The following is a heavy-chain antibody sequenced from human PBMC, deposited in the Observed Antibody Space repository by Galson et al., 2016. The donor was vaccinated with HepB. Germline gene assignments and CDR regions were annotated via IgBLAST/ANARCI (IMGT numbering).Heavy chain of an antibody. D-gene: IGHD3-22*01. Sequence: ETLSLTCTVSGGSISSSSYYWGWIRQPPGMGLEWIGSISYSGSTYYNPSLKSRVTISVDTSKNQFSLKLSSVTAADTAVYYCARQDYYASSGYIDALDIWGLGTMGIVSS. J-gene: IGHJ3*02. CDR2: ISYSGST. CDR3: ARQDYYASSGYIDALDI. CDR1: GGSISSSSYY. V-gene: IGHV4-39*01.